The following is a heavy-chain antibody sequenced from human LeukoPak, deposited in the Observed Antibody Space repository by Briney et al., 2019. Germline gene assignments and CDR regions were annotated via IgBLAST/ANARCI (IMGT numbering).Heavy chain of an antibody. V-gene: IGHV1-2*02. CDR2: INPNSGGT. CDR3: ARRYYDALTGYYPFDH. Sequence: ASVKVSCKASGYTSTGYNMHWVRQAPRQGLEWMGWINPNSGGTNYAQKFQGRVTMTRDTSISTVYMELSRLTSDDTAVFYCARRYYDALTGYYPFDHWGQGTLVTVSS. J-gene: IGHJ4*02. CDR1: GYTSTGYN. D-gene: IGHD3-9*01.